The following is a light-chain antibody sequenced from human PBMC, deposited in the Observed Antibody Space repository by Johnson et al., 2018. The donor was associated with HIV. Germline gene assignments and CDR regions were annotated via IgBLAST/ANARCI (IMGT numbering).Light chain of an antibody. CDR1: SSNIGNDY. Sequence: QAVLTQPPSVSAAPGQKVTISCSGSSSNIGNDYVSWYQHLPGTAPKLLIYDNNKRPSGIPDRFSGSKSGTSATLGITGLQTGDEADYYCGTWDTSLSAGYFFGTVTKVTVL. CDR3: GTWDTSLSAGYF. V-gene: IGLV1-51*01. J-gene: IGLJ1*01. CDR2: DNN.